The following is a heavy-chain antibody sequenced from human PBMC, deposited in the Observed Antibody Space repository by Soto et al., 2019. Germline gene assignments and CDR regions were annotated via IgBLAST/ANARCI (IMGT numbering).Heavy chain of an antibody. D-gene: IGHD3-22*01. Sequence: GASVKVSCKASGFTFTSSAVQWARQARGQRLEWIGWIVVGSGNTNYAQKFQERVTITRDMSTSTAYMELSSLRPEDTAVYYCAAVPTRSGYSLYLTDWGQGTLVTVSS. CDR2: IVVGSGNT. V-gene: IGHV1-58*01. CDR1: GFTFTSSA. J-gene: IGHJ4*02. CDR3: AAVPTRSGYSLYLTD.